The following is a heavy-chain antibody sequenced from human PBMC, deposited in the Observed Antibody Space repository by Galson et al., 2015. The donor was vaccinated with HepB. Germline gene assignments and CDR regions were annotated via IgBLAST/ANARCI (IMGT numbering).Heavy chain of an antibody. CDR2: IFSNDEK. J-gene: IGHJ5*02. V-gene: IGHV2-26*01. Sequence: PALVKPTQTLTLTCTVSGFSLSNARMGVSWIRQPPGKALEWLAHIFSNDEKSYSTSLKSRLTISKDTSKSQVVLTMTNMDPVDTATYYCARIRTSSYNWFDPWGQGTLVTVSS. CDR1: GFSLSNARMG. CDR3: ARIRTSSYNWFDP. D-gene: IGHD6-6*01.